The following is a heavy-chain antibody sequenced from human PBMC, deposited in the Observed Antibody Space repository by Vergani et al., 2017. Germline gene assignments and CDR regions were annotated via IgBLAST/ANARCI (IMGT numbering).Heavy chain of an antibody. CDR2: IYYSGST. Sequence: QVQLQESGPGLVKPSQTLSLTCTVSGGSISSGGYYWSWLRQHPGKGLEWIGYIYYSGSTYYNPSLKSRVTISVDTSKNQFSLNLSSVTAADTAVYYCSRAALYSYEIDYWGQGTLVTVSS. CDR3: SRAALYSYEIDY. CDR1: GGSISSGGYY. V-gene: IGHV4-31*03. D-gene: IGHD5-18*01. J-gene: IGHJ4*02.